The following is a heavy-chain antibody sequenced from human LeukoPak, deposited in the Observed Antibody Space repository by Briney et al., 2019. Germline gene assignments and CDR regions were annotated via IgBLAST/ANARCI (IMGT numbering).Heavy chain of an antibody. CDR2: ISYDGSNK. D-gene: IGHD3/OR15-3a*01. J-gene: IGHJ4*02. V-gene: IGHV3-30*18. Sequence: GRSLRLPCAASGFTFSSYGMHWVRQAPGKGLEWVAVISYDGSNKYYADSVKGRFTISRDNSKNTLYLQMNSLRAEDTAVYYCAKDWTPIATGPDYWGQGTLVTVSS. CDR1: GFTFSSYG. CDR3: AKDWTPIATGPDY.